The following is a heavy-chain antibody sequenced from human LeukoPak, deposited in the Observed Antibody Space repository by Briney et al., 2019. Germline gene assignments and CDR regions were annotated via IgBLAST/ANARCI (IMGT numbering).Heavy chain of an antibody. Sequence: SETLSLTCTVSGGSISSYYWSWIRQPPGKGLEWIGEINHSGSTNYNPSLKSRVTISVDTSKNQFSLKLSSVTAADTAVYYCARYPPTGGCDRFDPWGQGTLVTVSS. J-gene: IGHJ5*02. D-gene: IGHD5-12*01. V-gene: IGHV4-34*01. CDR2: INHSGST. CDR1: GGSISSYY. CDR3: ARYPPTGGCDRFDP.